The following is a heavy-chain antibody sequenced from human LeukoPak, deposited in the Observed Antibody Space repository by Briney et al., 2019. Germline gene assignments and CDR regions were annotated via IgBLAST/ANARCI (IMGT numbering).Heavy chain of an antibody. CDR1: GYSISSGYY. V-gene: IGHV4-38-2*01. J-gene: IGHJ4*02. D-gene: IGHD3-22*01. Sequence: PSETLSLTCAVSGYSISSGYYWGWIRQPPGKGLEWIGSIYHSGSTYYNPSLKSRVTISVDTSKNQFSLKLSSVTAADTAVYYCARVSDYYYDSSGYYQDYIDYWGQGTLVTVSS. CDR3: ARVSDYYYDSSGYYQDYIDY. CDR2: IYHSGST.